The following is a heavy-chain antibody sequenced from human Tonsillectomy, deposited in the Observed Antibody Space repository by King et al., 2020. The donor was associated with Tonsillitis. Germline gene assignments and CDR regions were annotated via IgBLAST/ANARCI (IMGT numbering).Heavy chain of an antibody. CDR2: ISGNGGTI. J-gene: IGHJ3*02. V-gene: IGHV3-9*01. CDR1: GFTFADYA. CDR3: AKDLYGSGSYDGFDI. Sequence: VQLQESGGGLVQPGRSLRLSCAASGFTFADYARHWFRQAQGKGLEWVSSISGNGGTIGYAVSVKGRFTISRDNAKNSLYLQMNSLRAEDTALYYCAKDLYGSGSYDGFDIWGQGTMVTVSS. D-gene: IGHD3-10*01.